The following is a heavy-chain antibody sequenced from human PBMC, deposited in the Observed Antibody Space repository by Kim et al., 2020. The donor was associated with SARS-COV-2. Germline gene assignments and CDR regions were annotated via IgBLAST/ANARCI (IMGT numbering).Heavy chain of an antibody. V-gene: IGHV3-23*01. D-gene: IGHD3-22*01. Sequence: YAYALRGRFTLSRDNSKNTLSLQMTSLRAEDTAVYYCAKDHDSSGYYYYWGQGTLVTVSS. CDR3: AKDHDSSGYYYY. J-gene: IGHJ4*02.